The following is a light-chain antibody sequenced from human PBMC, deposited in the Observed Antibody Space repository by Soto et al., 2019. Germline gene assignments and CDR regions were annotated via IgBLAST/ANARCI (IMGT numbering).Light chain of an antibody. V-gene: IGLV1-40*01. CDR2: ANT. CDR1: SSNIGAGYD. CDR3: QSYDSSLSAWV. Sequence: QSALTQPPSVSGAPGQRVTISCTGSSSNIGAGYDVHWYQQLPGTAPKLFIYANTNRPSGVPDRFSGSKSATLASLAITGLQAEDEADYYCQSYDSSLSAWVFGGGTQLTVL. J-gene: IGLJ3*02.